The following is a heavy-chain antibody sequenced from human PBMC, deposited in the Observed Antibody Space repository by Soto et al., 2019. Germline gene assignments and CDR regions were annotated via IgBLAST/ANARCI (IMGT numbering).Heavy chain of an antibody. V-gene: IGHV1-69*13. D-gene: IGHD3-22*01. CDR2: IIPIFGTA. CDR1: GGTFSSYA. Sequence: ASVKVSCKASGGTFSSYAISWVRQAPGQGLEWMGGIIPIFGTANYAQKFQGRVTITADESTSTAYMELSSLRSEDTAVYYCARGGYGYYYDSSGPYGAFDIWGQGTMVTVSS. J-gene: IGHJ3*02. CDR3: ARGGYGYYYDSSGPYGAFDI.